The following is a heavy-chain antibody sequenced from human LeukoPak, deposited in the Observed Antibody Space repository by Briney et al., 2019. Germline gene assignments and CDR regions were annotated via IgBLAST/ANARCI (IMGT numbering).Heavy chain of an antibody. Sequence: ASVKVSCKASGYTFTSYYMHWVRQAPGQGLEWMGIINPSGGSTSYAQKFQGRVTMTRDTSTSTVYMELSSLRSEDTAVYYCTRTWWTEACSSSSCLTPDFDYWGQGTPVTVSS. CDR1: GYTFTSYY. D-gene: IGHD2-2*01. CDR3: TRTWWTEACSSSSCLTPDFDY. CDR2: INPSGGST. J-gene: IGHJ4*02. V-gene: IGHV1-46*01.